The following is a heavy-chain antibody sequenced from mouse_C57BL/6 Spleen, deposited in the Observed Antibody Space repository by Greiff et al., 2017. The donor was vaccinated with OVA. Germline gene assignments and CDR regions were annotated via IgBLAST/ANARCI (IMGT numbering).Heavy chain of an antibody. CDR1: GYTFTDYY. CDR2: INPNNGGT. V-gene: IGHV1-26*01. D-gene: IGHD2-1*01. Sequence: VQLQQSGPELVKPGASVKISCKASGYTFTDYYMNWVKQSHGKSLEWIGDINPNNGGTSYNQKFKGKATLTVDKSSSTAYMELRSLTSEDSAVYYCASFYYGNYDAMDYWGQGTSVTVSS. CDR3: ASFYYGNYDAMDY. J-gene: IGHJ4*01.